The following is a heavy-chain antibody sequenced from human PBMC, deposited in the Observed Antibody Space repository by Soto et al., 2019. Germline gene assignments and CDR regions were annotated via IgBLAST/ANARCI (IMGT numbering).Heavy chain of an antibody. D-gene: IGHD3-3*01. CDR3: ARDDFWTRYESY. V-gene: IGHV1-46*02. CDR2: INPSGGST. Sequence: AASVEVSSKASGYPLYSYYIHRVRQALGQGLEWMGIINPSGGSTSYAQKFQGRVTMTRDTSTSTVYMELSSLRSEDTAVYYCARDDFWTRYESYWGQGTLVTVSS. J-gene: IGHJ4*02. CDR1: GYPLYSYY.